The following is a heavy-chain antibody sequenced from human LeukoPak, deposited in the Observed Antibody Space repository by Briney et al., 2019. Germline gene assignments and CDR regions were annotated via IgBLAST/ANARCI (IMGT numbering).Heavy chain of an antibody. D-gene: IGHD1-26*01. J-gene: IGHJ3*02. V-gene: IGHV1-69*13. Sequence: SVKVSCKASGGTFSSYAISWVRQAPGQGLEWMGGIIPIFGTSSYAQKFQGRVTITPDESTSTAYMELSSLRSEDTAVYYCARVAQGSYYGNDAFDIWGQGTMVTDSS. CDR1: GGTFSSYA. CDR3: ARVAQGSYYGNDAFDI. CDR2: IIPIFGTS.